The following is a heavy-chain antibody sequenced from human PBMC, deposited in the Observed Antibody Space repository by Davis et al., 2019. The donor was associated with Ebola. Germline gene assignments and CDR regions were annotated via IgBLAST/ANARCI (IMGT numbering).Heavy chain of an antibody. CDR1: GFTFSDYY. CDR2: ISSSGSTI. D-gene: IGHD2-15*01. J-gene: IGHJ5*02. CDR3: AKDMGGYCSGGSCHGGWFDP. V-gene: IGHV3-11*01. Sequence: PGGSLRLSCAASGFTFSDYYMSWIRQAPGKGLKWVSYISSSGSTIYYADSVKGRFTISRDNAKNSLYLQMNSLRAEDTAVYYCAKDMGGYCSGGSCHGGWFDPWGQGTLVTVSS.